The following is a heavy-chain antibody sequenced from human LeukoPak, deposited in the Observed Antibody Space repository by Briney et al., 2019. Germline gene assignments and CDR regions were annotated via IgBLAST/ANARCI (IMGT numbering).Heavy chain of an antibody. D-gene: IGHD2-15*01. V-gene: IGHV3-23*01. CDR2: ISGSGGSA. J-gene: IGHJ4*02. Sequence: SGGSLRLSCAASGFAFSNYAMTWVRQAPEKGLEWVSTISGSGGSAYYAHSVKGRFTISRDNSKNTLYLQINSLTAEDTAVYYCAKAVGIYYFDYWGQGTLVTVSA. CDR3: AKAVGIYYFDY. CDR1: GFAFSNYA.